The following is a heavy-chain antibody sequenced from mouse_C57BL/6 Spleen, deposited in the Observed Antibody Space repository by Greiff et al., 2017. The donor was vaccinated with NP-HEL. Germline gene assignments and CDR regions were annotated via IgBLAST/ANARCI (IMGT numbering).Heavy chain of an antibody. D-gene: IGHD2-5*01. CDR1: GYTFTSYW. J-gene: IGHJ1*03. V-gene: IGHV1-50*01. CDR2: IDPSDSYT. CDR3: ARNYSNYWYFDV. Sequence: QVQLQQPGAELVKPGASVKLSCKASGYTFTSYWMQWVKQRPGQGLEWIGEIDPSDSYTNYNQKFKGKATLTVATSSSTAYMQLSSLTSEDSAVYYCARNYSNYWYFDVWGTGTTVTVSS.